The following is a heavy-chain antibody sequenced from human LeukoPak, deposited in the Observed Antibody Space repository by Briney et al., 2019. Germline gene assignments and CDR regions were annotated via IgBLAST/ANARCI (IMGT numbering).Heavy chain of an antibody. CDR3: TRDPGMATTPFY. CDR1: GYTFTSYG. J-gene: IGHJ4*02. CDR2: ISAYNGNT. V-gene: IGHV1-18*01. D-gene: IGHD5-24*01. Sequence: ASVKVSCKTSGYTFTSYGFSWVRQAPGQGPEWMEWISAYNGNTNYAQKFQGRVTMTTDTSTSTVYMELRKLRSDDTAVYYCTRDPGMATTPFYWGQGTLVTVSS.